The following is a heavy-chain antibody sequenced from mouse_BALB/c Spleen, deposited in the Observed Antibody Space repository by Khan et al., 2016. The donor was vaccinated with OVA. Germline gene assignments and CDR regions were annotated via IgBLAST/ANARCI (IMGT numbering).Heavy chain of an antibody. V-gene: IGHV2-6-2*01. D-gene: IGHD2-5*01. Sequence: QVQLKASGPDLVAPSQSLSITCTVSGFSLTTYGVHWVRQPPGKGLEWLGVIWSDGKTTYNSPLKSRLSISKDNSKSQVFLKMNSLQTDDTAMYHCARSNFYAMDYWGQGTSVTVSS. CDR2: IWSDGKT. CDR3: ARSNFYAMDY. CDR1: GFSLTTYG. J-gene: IGHJ4*01.